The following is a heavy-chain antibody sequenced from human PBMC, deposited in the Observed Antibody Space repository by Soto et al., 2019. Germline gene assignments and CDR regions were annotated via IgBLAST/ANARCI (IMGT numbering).Heavy chain of an antibody. D-gene: IGHD1-1*01. CDR2: IDPDGTTT. CDR3: ARGPRPSSAGTGAY. J-gene: IGHJ1*01. Sequence: GGSLRLSCALSGFDSSYYWIQWFRQSQGKGLEWVSRIDPDGTTTNYAVSVKGRFSVSRDNAKKTIYLQMNSLTADDTALYYCARGPRPSSAGTGAYWGQGTLVTVSS. CDR1: GFDSSYYW. V-gene: IGHV3-74*01.